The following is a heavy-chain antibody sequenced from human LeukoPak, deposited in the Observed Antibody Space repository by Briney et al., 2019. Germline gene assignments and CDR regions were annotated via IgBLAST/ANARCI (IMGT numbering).Heavy chain of an antibody. CDR2: IYSGGST. CDR3: ARVVEDSSGYPLDY. CDR1: GFTVSSNY. Sequence: GGSLRLPCAASGFTVSSNYMSWVRQAPGKGLEWVSVIYSGGSTYYADSVKGRFTISRDNSKNTLYLQMNSLRAEDTAVYYCARVVEDSSGYPLDYWGQGTLVTVSS. D-gene: IGHD3-22*01. V-gene: IGHV3-53*01. J-gene: IGHJ4*02.